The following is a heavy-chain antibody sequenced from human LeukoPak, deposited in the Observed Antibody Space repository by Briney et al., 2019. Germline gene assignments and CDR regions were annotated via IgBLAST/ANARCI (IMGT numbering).Heavy chain of an antibody. CDR2: IYTSGST. J-gene: IGHJ3*02. CDR3: ARVLSSGYLERDAFDI. Sequence: SETLSLTCAVSGYSISSYYWSWIRQPAGKGLEWIGRIYTSGSTNYNPSLKSRVTMSVDTSKNQFSLKLSSVTAADTAVYYCARVLSSGYLERDAFDIWGQGTMVTVSS. CDR1: GYSISSYY. V-gene: IGHV4-4*07. D-gene: IGHD3-22*01.